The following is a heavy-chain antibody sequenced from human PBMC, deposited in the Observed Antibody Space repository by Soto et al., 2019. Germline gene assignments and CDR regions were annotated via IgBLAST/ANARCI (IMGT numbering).Heavy chain of an antibody. CDR3: TRRTSGYLGY. D-gene: IGHD6-19*01. V-gene: IGHV3-23*03. Sequence: WVQPGGSLTLSCAASGFTFSDYTMSWVRQAPGKVLECISVILSDYNTYYADSVRGRFTISRDNSKNTLYLEMNSLRAEDTAVYYCTRRTSGYLGYWGQGALVTVSS. J-gene: IGHJ4*02. CDR1: GFTFSDYT. CDR2: ILSDYNT.